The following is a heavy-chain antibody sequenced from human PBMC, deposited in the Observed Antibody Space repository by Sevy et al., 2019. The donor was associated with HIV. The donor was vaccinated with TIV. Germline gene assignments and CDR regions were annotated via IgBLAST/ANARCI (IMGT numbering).Heavy chain of an antibody. CDR1: GFTFSSYS. CDR2: ISSSSSYI. CDR3: ARPPTMIVVGPKDQDAFDI. Sequence: GGSLRLSCAASGFTFSSYSMNWVRQAPGKGLEWVSSISSSSSYIYYADSVKGRFTISRDNAKNSLYLQMNSLRAEDMAVYYCARPPTMIVVGPKDQDAFDIWGQGTMVTVSS. V-gene: IGHV3-21*01. J-gene: IGHJ3*02. D-gene: IGHD3-22*01.